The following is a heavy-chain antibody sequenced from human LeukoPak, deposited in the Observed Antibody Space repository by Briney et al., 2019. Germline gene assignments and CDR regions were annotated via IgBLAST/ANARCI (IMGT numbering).Heavy chain of an antibody. CDR1: GFTFSNAW. D-gene: IGHD6-13*01. V-gene: IGHV3-15*01. CDR3: TTDPTLAAAGPIPYYYYYMDV. Sequence: GGSLRLSCAASGFTFSNAWMSWVRQAPGKGLEWVGRIKSKTDGGTTDYAAPVKGRFTISRDDSKNTLYLQMNSLKTEGTAVYYCTTDPTLAAAGPIPYYYYYMDVWGKGTTVTISS. J-gene: IGHJ6*03. CDR2: IKSKTDGGTT.